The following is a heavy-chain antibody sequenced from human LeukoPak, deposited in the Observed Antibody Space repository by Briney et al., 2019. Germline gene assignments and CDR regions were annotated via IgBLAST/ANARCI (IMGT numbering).Heavy chain of an antibody. V-gene: IGHV4-39*07. J-gene: IGHJ1*01. Sequence: PSETLSLTCTVSGGSISSSSYYWGWIRQPPGKGLEWIGSIYYSGSTYYNPSLKSRVTISVDTSKNQFSLKLSSVTAADTAVYYCARALPLDYCDSSGQFQHWGQGTLVTVSS. D-gene: IGHD3-22*01. CDR2: IYYSGST. CDR1: GGSISSSSYY. CDR3: ARALPLDYCDSSGQFQH.